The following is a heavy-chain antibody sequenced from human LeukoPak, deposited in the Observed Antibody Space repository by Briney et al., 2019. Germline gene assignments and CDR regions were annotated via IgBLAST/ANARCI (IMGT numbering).Heavy chain of an antibody. V-gene: IGHV3-23*01. CDR3: AKGFSYYDFWSGYYDAFDI. J-gene: IGHJ3*02. D-gene: IGHD3-3*01. CDR1: GFTFSSYA. Sequence: PGGSLRLSCAASGFTFSSYAMSWVRQAPGKGLEWVSAISGSGGSTYYADSVKGRFTISRDNSKNTLYLQMNCLRAEDTAVYYCAKGFSYYDFWSGYYDAFDIWGQGTMVTVSS. CDR2: ISGSGGST.